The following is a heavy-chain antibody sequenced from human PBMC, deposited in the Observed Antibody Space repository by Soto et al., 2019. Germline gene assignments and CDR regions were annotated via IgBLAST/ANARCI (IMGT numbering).Heavy chain of an antibody. D-gene: IGHD2-15*01. J-gene: IGHJ6*02. CDR2: IYSGGST. V-gene: IGHV3-53*01. Sequence: GGSLRLSCAASGFTVSSNYMSWVRQAPGKGLEWVSVIYSGGSTYYADSVKGRFTISRDNSKNTLYRQMNSLRAEDTAEYYCARVGRVTLYYYYGMDVWGQGTTVTVSS. CDR1: GFTVSSNY. CDR3: ARVGRVTLYYYYGMDV.